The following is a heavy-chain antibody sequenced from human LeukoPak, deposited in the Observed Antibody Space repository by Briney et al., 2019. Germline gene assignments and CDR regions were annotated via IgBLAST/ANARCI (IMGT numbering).Heavy chain of an antibody. CDR2: FDPEEAKM. J-gene: IGHJ4*02. Sequence: ASVTVSCKVSGNSLSELSIQWVRQAPGKGLECMGGFDPEEAKMVYAQNFQGRVTMTEDTSTQTAYMELSGLTSDDPAVYFCTTRSGDFWSGFVKWGQGTLVTVS. V-gene: IGHV1-24*01. CDR1: GNSLSELS. D-gene: IGHD3-3*01. CDR3: TTRSGDFWSGFVK.